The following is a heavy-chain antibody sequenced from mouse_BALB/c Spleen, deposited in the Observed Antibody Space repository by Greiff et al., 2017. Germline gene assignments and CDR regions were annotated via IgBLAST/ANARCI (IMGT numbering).Heavy chain of an antibody. V-gene: IGHV1S127*01. CDR3: ARHSSYYFDY. Sequence: QVQLQQSGPQLVRPGASVKISCKASGYSFTSYWMHLVKQRPGQGLEWIGMIDPSDSETRLNQKFKDKATLTVDKSSSTAYMQLSSPTSEDSAVYYCARHSSYYFDYWGQGNTPTVSS. J-gene: IGHJ2*01. CDR2: IDPSDSET. CDR1: GYSFTSYW.